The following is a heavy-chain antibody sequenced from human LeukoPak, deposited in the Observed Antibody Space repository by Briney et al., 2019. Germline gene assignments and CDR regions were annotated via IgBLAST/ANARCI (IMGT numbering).Heavy chain of an antibody. CDR2: INPNRGGT. CDR1: GYTFTGYY. CDR3: ARAGLWDYSDTSGYHNAAFDI. J-gene: IGHJ3*02. V-gene: IGHV1-2*02. Sequence: ASVKVSCKASGYTFTGYYLHWVRQAPGQGLEWVGWINPNRGGTNYAQKFQGGVTMTRDTSIGTAYMELSRLSSDDTAVYYCARAGLWDYSDTSGYHNAAFDIWGQGTMVTVSS. D-gene: IGHD3-22*01.